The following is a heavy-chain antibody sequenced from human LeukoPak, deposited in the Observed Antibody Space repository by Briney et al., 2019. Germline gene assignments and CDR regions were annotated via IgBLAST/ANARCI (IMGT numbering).Heavy chain of an antibody. D-gene: IGHD6-19*01. Sequence: ASVKVSCKASGYTFISYPMHWVRQAPGQSLEWMGWINAGNGNTKYSQKFQGRVTITRDTSASTAYLELSSLRSEDTAVYYCARTYSSGWEPSVPYFDYWGQGTLVTVSS. CDR2: INAGNGNT. CDR1: GYTFISYP. CDR3: ARTYSSGWEPSVPYFDY. J-gene: IGHJ4*02. V-gene: IGHV1-3*01.